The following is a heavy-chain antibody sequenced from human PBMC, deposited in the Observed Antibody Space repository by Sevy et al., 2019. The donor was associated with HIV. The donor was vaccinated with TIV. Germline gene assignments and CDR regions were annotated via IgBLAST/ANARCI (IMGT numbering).Heavy chain of an antibody. CDR1: GFTFINYA. J-gene: IGHJ6*03. D-gene: IGHD2-2*02. CDR3: AKDIRADHFNHYSMAV. V-gene: IGHV3-23*01. Sequence: GGSLRLSCAASGFTFINYAMSWVRQAPGKGLEWVSVISGSGGYIYHADSVKGRFTISRDNSKNTLSLQMNSLRAEDTAVYYCAKDIRADHFNHYSMAVWGKGTTVTDSS. CDR2: ISGSGGYI.